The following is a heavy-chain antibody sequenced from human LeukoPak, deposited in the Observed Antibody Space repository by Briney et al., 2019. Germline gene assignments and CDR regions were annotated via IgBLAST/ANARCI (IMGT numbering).Heavy chain of an antibody. Sequence: ASVKVSCKASGYTFTSYGISWVRQAPGQGLEWMGWISAYNGNTNYAQKLQGRVTITRNTSISTAYMELSSLRSEDTAVYYCTVNYCSGGSCYMLWGQGTLVTVSS. CDR1: GYTFTSYG. V-gene: IGHV1-18*01. CDR2: ISAYNGNT. CDR3: TVNYCSGGSCYML. J-gene: IGHJ4*02. D-gene: IGHD2-15*01.